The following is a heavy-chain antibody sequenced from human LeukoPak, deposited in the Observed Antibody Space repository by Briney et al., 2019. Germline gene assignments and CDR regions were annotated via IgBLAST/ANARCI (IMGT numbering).Heavy chain of an antibody. Sequence: GSLRLSCAASGFSFFSYAMSWVRQAPGKGLEWVANIKQDGSDKYYIDSVKGRLTISRDNSKNSLYLQMDSLRAEDTAVYYCARTQCISTRCSHYFDSWGQGTLVTVSS. D-gene: IGHD2-2*01. CDR3: ARTQCISTRCSHYFDS. J-gene: IGHJ4*02. CDR1: GFSFFSYA. CDR2: IKQDGSDK. V-gene: IGHV3-7*05.